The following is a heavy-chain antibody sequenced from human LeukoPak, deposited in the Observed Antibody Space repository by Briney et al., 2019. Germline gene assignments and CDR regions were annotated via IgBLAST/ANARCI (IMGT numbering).Heavy chain of an antibody. CDR1: GFTFSSYG. V-gene: IGHV3-43D*03. D-gene: IGHD6-6*01. J-gene: IGHJ6*03. Sequence: GGSLRLSCAASGFTFSSYGMSWVRQAPGKGLEWVSLISWDGGSTYYADSVKGRFTISRDNSKNSLYLQMNSLRAEDTALYYCAKSKSSSSGSNYMDVWGKGTTVTVSS. CDR3: AKSKSSSSGSNYMDV. CDR2: ISWDGGST.